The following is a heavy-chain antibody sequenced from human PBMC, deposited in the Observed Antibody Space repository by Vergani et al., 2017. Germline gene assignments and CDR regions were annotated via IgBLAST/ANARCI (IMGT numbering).Heavy chain of an antibody. V-gene: IGHV4-59*11. Sequence: QVQLQESGPGLVKSSETLSLTCSVSFDSIRNLYCNWIRQPPGKGLEWIGSIPYSENTNYNTSLKTRVTISVDTSKNQFSLTLTSVTAADTAVYYCASDTHSGQRADRWGQGILVTVTS. D-gene: IGHD6-19*01. CDR3: ASDTHSGQRADR. CDR2: IPYSENT. J-gene: IGHJ5*02. CDR1: FDSIRNLY.